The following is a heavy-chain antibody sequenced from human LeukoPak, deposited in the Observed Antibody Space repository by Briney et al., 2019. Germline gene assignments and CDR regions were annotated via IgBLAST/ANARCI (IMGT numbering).Heavy chain of an antibody. CDR1: GDSISSYY. CDR3: ARGPVATLLVDY. D-gene: IGHD5-12*01. Sequence: SETLSLTCTVSGDSISSYYWSWIRQPPGKGLEWIGYIYYSGSTNYNPSLKSRVTISVDTSKNQFSLKLSSVTAADTAVYYCARGPVATLLVDYWGQGTLVTVSS. V-gene: IGHV4-59*01. CDR2: IYYSGST. J-gene: IGHJ4*02.